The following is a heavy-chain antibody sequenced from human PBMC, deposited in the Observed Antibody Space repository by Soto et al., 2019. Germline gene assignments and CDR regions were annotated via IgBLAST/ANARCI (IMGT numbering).Heavy chain of an antibody. CDR2: IYWDDDK. Sequence: QITLKESGPTLVKPTQTLTLTCIFSGFSLSTTGAGVGWIRQPPGKALEWLGIIYWDDDKRYSPSVKSRLTITKDTSTNQVVLTMTNMDPVDTATYYCAHRRHPYYDSSGFGAFDVWGQGTMVTVAS. J-gene: IGHJ3*01. CDR1: GFSLSTTGAG. CDR3: AHRRHPYYDSSGFGAFDV. V-gene: IGHV2-5*02. D-gene: IGHD3-22*01.